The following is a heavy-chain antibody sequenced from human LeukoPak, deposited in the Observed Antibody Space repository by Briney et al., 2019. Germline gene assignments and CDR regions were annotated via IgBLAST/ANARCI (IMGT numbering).Heavy chain of an antibody. D-gene: IGHD3-22*01. Sequence: NPSETLSLTCTVSGGSISSYYWSWIRQPPGKGLDWIGYIYYSGSTNYNPSLKSRVTISVDTSKNQCSLKLSSVTAADTAVYYCARVRYDTFDLWGRGTLVTVSS. CDR1: GGSISSYY. CDR3: ARVRYDTFDL. CDR2: IYYSGST. V-gene: IGHV4-59*01. J-gene: IGHJ2*01.